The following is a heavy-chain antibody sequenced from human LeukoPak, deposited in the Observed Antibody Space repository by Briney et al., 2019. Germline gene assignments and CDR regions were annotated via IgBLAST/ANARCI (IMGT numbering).Heavy chain of an antibody. J-gene: IGHJ4*02. CDR1: GFTFRSYV. CDR3: DY. V-gene: IGHV3-23*01. CDR2: ISDSGDGT. Sequence: GGSLRLSCTASGFTFRSYVFSWVRQAPGKGLEWGSAISDSGDGTYYADSVKGRFTISRDNSKKTLYLQMNGLGAEDTDVRPFDYWGQGTLVTVSS.